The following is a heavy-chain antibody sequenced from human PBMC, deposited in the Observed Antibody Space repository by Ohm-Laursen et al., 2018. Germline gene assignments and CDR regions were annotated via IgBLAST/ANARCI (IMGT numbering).Heavy chain of an antibody. CDR2: VFPVGAT. V-gene: IGHV4-4*07. Sequence: PSETLSLTCAVSNDSFDEAFWSWIRQPAGKGLEWIGRVFPVGATNYNPSLKGRLTMSINRSKKQFSLKLSSVTAADTAVYYCARDGLYCTGGTCYPGYWGQGTLVTVSS. D-gene: IGHD2-15*01. CDR3: ARDGLYCTGGTCYPGY. J-gene: IGHJ4*02. CDR1: NDSFDEAF.